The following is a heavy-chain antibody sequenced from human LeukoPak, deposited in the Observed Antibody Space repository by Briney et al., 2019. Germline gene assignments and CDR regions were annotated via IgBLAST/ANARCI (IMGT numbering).Heavy chain of an antibody. CDR3: ARVTGYMTEDYFDY. J-gene: IGHJ4*02. D-gene: IGHD6-13*01. CDR2: IYYSGST. CDR1: GGSINSYY. V-gene: IGHV4-59*01. Sequence: ASETLSLTCTVSGGSINSYYWSWIRQPPGKGLEWIGYIYYSGSTNYNPSLKSRVTISVDTSKNQFSLRLSSVTAADTAVYYCARVTGYMTEDYFDYWGQGTLITVSS.